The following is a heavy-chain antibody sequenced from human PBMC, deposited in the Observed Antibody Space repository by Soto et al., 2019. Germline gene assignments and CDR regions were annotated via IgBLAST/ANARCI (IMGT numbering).Heavy chain of an antibody. V-gene: IGHV1-69*01. D-gene: IGHD2-15*01. CDR3: ARGYWGGGSCYSSAFDI. J-gene: IGHJ3*02. CDR2: IIPIFGTA. CDR1: GGTFSSYA. Sequence: QVQLVQSGAEVQKPGSSVKVSCKASGGTFSSYAISWVRQAPRQGLEWMGGIIPIFGTANYAQKFQGRVTVTADESTSTAYMERSSLRFEGTAVYYCARGYWGGGSCYSSAFDIWGQGTMVSVSS.